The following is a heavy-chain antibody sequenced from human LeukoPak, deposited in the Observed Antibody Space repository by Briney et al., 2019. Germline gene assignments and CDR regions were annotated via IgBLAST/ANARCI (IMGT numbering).Heavy chain of an antibody. CDR2: IYYSGST. CDR3: ARAQYCSGGSCYKD. CDR1: GGSVSSGSYY. Sequence: SETLSLTCTVSGGSVSSGSYYWSWIRQPPGKGLEWIGYIYYSGSTNYNPSLKSRVTISVDTSKNQFSLKLSPVTAADTAVYYCARAQYCSGGSCYKDWGQGTLVTVSS. D-gene: IGHD2-15*01. J-gene: IGHJ4*02. V-gene: IGHV4-61*01.